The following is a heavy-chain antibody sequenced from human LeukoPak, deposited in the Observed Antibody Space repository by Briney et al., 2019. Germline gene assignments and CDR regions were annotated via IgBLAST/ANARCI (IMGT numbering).Heavy chain of an antibody. J-gene: IGHJ4*02. V-gene: IGHV3-64*04. D-gene: IGHD3-9*01. CDR1: GFTFSSYA. CDR3: AKWGDYDILTGYYDPDY. CDR2: ISSNGGST. Sequence: GGSLRLSCSASGFTFSSYAMHWVRQAPGKGLEYVSAISSNGGSTYYADSVKGRFTISRDNSKNTLYLQMNSLRAEDTAVYYCAKWGDYDILTGYYDPDYWGQGTLVTVSS.